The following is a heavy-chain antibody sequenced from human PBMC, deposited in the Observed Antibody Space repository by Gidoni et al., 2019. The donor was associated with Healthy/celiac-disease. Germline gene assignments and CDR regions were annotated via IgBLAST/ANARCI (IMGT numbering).Heavy chain of an antibody. D-gene: IGHD1-26*01. J-gene: IGHJ4*02. V-gene: IGHV4-39*01. Sequence: QLQLQESGPGLVKPSETLSLTCTVSGGSISSSSYYWGWIRQPPGKGLEWIGSIYYSGSTYYNPSLKSRVTISVDTSKNQFSLKLSSVTAADTAVYYCARHEPRVEMATIGGGFGYWGQGTLVTVSS. CDR3: ARHEPRVEMATIGGGFGY. CDR2: IYYSGST. CDR1: GGSISSSSYY.